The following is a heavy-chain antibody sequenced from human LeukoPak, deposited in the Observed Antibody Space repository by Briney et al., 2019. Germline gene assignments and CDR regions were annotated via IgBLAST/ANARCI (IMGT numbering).Heavy chain of an antibody. CDR3: ARQQLENRDAFDI. D-gene: IGHD6-13*01. Sequence: GGSLRLSCAASGFTFSNAWMSWVRQAPGKGLEWVSGINWNGGSTGYADSVKGRFTISRDNAKNSLYLQMNSLRAEDTAVYYCARQQLENRDAFDIWGQGTMVTVSS. V-gene: IGHV3-20*04. CDR2: INWNGGST. J-gene: IGHJ3*02. CDR1: GFTFSNAW.